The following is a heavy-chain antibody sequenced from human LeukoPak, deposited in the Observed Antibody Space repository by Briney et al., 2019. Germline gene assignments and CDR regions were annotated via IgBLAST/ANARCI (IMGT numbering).Heavy chain of an antibody. Sequence: GGSLRLSCAASGFTFSSYAMSWVRQAPGKGLEWVSAISGAVDNTYYADSVRGRFTISRDNSKNTLYLQMSNLRAEDTALYYCAKAGDYNNYNYFRMDAWGQGTTVTVSS. CDR2: ISGAVDNT. D-gene: IGHD3-22*01. CDR1: GFTFSSYA. CDR3: AKAGDYNNYNYFRMDA. V-gene: IGHV3-23*01. J-gene: IGHJ6*02.